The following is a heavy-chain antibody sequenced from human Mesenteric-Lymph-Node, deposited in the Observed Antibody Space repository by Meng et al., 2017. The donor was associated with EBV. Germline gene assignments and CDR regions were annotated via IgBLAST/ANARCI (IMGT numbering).Heavy chain of an antibody. D-gene: IGHD2-15*01. CDR3: ARASGWSYLAF. J-gene: IGHJ4*02. V-gene: IGHV1-8*01. CDR2: MNPKTGNT. CDR1: GYTFSNYD. Sequence: QVQLMQSGAEVKKPGASVRVSCTASGYTFSNYDINWVRQVPGQGLEWMGWMNPKTGNTGFAQKFKGRVTMTRNTSISTGYMELRSLRSDDTAVYYCARASGWSYLAFWGQGTLVTVSS.